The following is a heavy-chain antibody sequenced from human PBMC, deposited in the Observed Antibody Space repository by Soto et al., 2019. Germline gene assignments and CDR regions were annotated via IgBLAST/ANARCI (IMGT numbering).Heavy chain of an antibody. V-gene: IGHV1-18*01. Sequence: ASGNGSCNASGYTFTSYGISWVRQAPGQGREWMGWISAYNGNTNYAQKLQVRVTMTTDTSTSTAYMELRSLRSDDTAVYYCARGFPTSFDYWGQGTLVTVSS. CDR1: GYTFTSYG. J-gene: IGHJ4*02. CDR2: ISAYNGNT. CDR3: ARGFPTSFDY.